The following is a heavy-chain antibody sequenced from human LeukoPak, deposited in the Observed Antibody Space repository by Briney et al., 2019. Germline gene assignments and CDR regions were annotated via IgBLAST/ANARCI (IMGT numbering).Heavy chain of an antibody. V-gene: IGHV3-74*01. CDR2: INSDGSST. CDR3: TTDPRDIVVVPAAKADY. D-gene: IGHD2-2*01. CDR1: GFAFSSSW. Sequence: GGSLRLSCAASGFAFSSSWMHWVRQAPGKGLVWVSRINSDGSSTSYADSVKGRFTISRDNAKNTLYLQMNSLRAEDTAVYYCTTDPRDIVVVPAAKADYWGQGTLVTVSS. J-gene: IGHJ4*02.